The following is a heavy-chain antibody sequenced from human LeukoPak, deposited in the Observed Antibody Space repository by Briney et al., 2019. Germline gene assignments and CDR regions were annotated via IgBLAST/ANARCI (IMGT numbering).Heavy chain of an antibody. CDR2: MNPNSGNT. J-gene: IGHJ4*02. D-gene: IGHD5-18*01. Sequence: ASVKVSCKASGYTFTTYDINWVRQATGQGLGWMGWMNPNSGNTGYAQRFQGRVTMTRDTSISTAYMELNSLTSEDTAVYYCAKNVRDTGTFDYWGQGTLVTVSS. CDR3: AKNVRDTGTFDY. V-gene: IGHV1-8*01. CDR1: GYTFTTYD.